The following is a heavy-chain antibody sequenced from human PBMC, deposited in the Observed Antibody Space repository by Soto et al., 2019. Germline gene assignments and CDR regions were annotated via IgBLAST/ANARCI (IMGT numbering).Heavy chain of an antibody. D-gene: IGHD3-22*01. CDR2: ISYDGSNK. J-gene: IGHJ4*02. Sequence: GGSLRLSCAASGFTFSSYGMHWVRQAPGKGLEWVAVISYDGSNKYYADSVKGRFTISRDNSKNTLYLQMNSLRAEDTAVYYCAKEVSGDYYDSSGPFDYWGQGTLVTVSS. CDR1: GFTFSSYG. CDR3: AKEVSGDYYDSSGPFDY. V-gene: IGHV3-30*18.